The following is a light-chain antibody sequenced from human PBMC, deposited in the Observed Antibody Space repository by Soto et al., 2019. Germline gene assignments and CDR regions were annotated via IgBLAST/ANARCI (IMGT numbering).Light chain of an antibody. Sequence: DIQMTQSPSTLSASAGDRVTITCRASQSISSWLAWYQQKPGKAPKLLIYDASSLESGDPSRFSGSGSGTEFTLTISSLQPDDFATYYCQQYNSYPWTFGQGTKVDIK. CDR1: QSISSW. CDR3: QQYNSYPWT. V-gene: IGKV1-5*01. J-gene: IGKJ1*01. CDR2: DAS.